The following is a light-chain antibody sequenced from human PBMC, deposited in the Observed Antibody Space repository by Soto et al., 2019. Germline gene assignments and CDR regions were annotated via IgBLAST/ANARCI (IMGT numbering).Light chain of an antibody. CDR1: QSVSSTS. CDR2: GAS. J-gene: IGKJ1*01. V-gene: IGKV3-20*01. CDR3: QQYVNSLTWT. Sequence: EIVLTQSPGTLSLSPGERATLSCRASQSVSSTSLSWYQQKPGQAPRLLIYGASSRATGAPDRFSGSGSGTDFTLTISRLEPEDFAVYYCQQYVNSLTWTFGQGTKVEI.